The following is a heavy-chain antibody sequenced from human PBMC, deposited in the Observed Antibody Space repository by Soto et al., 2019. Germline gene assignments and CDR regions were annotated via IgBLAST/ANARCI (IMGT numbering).Heavy chain of an antibody. CDR3: ASASERYCSGGSCYEEGYYYGMDV. CDR2: INPNSGGT. V-gene: IGHV1-2*04. D-gene: IGHD2-15*01. CDR1: GYTFTGYD. Sequence: ASAKVSCKASGYTFTGYDMHWVRQDPGQGLEWMGWINPNSGGTNYAQKFQGWVTMTRDTSISTAYMELSRLRSDDTAVYYCASASERYCSGGSCYEEGYYYGMDVWGQGTTVNVS. J-gene: IGHJ6*02.